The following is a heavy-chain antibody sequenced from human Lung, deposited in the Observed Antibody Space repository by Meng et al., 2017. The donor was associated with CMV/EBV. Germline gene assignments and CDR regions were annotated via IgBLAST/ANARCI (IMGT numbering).Heavy chain of an antibody. CDR1: GYALGSYG. Sequence: QVPIVLSGSVLKTPGATVEVACKDSGYALGSYGICWVRQAPGQGLEWMGWFVNYVDTYPAPKFQGRVTMTTDTHTNTAFMELRSLTSDDTAVYYCASGTPGRSYCDYWGQGTLVTVAS. V-gene: IGHV1-18*01. D-gene: IGHD2-15*01. CDR2: FVNYVDT. J-gene: IGHJ4*02. CDR3: ASGTPGRSYCDY.